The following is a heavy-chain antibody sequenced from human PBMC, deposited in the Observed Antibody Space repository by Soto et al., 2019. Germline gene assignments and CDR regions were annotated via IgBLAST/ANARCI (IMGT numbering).Heavy chain of an antibody. CDR2: ISYDGSNK. CDR3: AKDWIVGALDY. Sequence: QVHLVESGGGVVQPGRSLRLSCAASGFTFSSYGMHWVRQAPGRGLEWVAVISYDGSNKYYADSVKGRFTISRDNSKNPLSLQMNSRRAEDTAVYYCAKDWIVGALDYWGQGTLVTVSS. CDR1: GFTFSSYG. D-gene: IGHD1-26*01. J-gene: IGHJ4*02. V-gene: IGHV3-30*18.